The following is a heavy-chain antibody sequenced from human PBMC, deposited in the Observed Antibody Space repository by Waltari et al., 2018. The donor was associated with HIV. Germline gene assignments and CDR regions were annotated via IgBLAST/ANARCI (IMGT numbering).Heavy chain of an antibody. CDR1: GYTFTNIG. V-gene: IGHV1-18*01. J-gene: IGHJ2*01. CDR3: ARFFPTATTTGWYLDL. CDR2: FNSYNGDT. D-gene: IGHD4-17*01. Sequence: QVHLVQSGAELTKTGASVKLSCKASGYTFTNIGTNSVRQAPGQGLEWMGWFNSYNGDTKYAQKFQDRVTMTTDTSTSTAYMELRSLRSDDTAVYYCARFFPTATTTGWYLDLWGPGTLVTMSS.